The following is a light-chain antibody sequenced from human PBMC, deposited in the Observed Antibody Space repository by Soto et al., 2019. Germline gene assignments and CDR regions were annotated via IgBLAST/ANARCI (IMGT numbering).Light chain of an antibody. Sequence: QAVLTQPPSASGTPGQRVTISCSGSSYNIGNNYVYWYQMVPGTAPKLLIYRNNQRPSGVPDRYSGSRSGTSASLAISGRRAEDEADDYCAAWDDSLSGRGVFGGGTKLTVL. CDR2: RNN. V-gene: IGLV1-47*01. J-gene: IGLJ2*01. CDR1: SYNIGNNY. CDR3: AAWDDSLSGRGV.